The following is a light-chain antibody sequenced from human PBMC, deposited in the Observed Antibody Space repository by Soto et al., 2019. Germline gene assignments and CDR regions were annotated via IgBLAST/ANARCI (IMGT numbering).Light chain of an antibody. CDR1: QSVSTNY. J-gene: IGKJ5*01. Sequence: EIVLTQSPGTVSLSPGERATLSCRASQSVSTNYLAWYQQKPGQAPRLLIYRTSTRATGIPDRFSGGGSGTDFTLTISRLEPDDFAVYYCQQHETLITFGQGTRLEIK. V-gene: IGKV3-20*01. CDR2: RTS. CDR3: QQHETLIT.